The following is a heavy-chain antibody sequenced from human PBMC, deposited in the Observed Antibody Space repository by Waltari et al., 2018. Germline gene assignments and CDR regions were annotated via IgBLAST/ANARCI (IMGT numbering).Heavy chain of an antibody. V-gene: IGHV3-30*01. CDR1: GFTFSSYA. Sequence: QVQLVESGGGVVQPGRSLRLSCAASGFTFSSYAMHWVRQAPGKGLEWVAVISYDGSNKYYADSVKGRFTISRDNSKNTLYLQMNSLRAEDTAVYYCARDSYYDSSGYYYPPDYWGQGTLVTVSS. D-gene: IGHD3-22*01. CDR3: ARDSYYDSSGYYYPPDY. J-gene: IGHJ4*02. CDR2: ISYDGSNK.